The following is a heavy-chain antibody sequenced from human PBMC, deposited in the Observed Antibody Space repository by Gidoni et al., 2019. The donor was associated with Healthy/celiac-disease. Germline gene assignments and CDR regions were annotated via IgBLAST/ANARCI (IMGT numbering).Heavy chain of an antibody. D-gene: IGHD4-4*01. Sequence: EVQLVESGGGLVQQGRSLRLSCAASGFTFGAYAMSWVRQAPGKGLEWVGFIRSKAYGGTTEYAASVKGRFTISRDDSKSIAYLQMNSLKTEDTAVYYCTREEEGNTVTFGYYYYYMDVWGKGTTVTVSS. CDR1: GFTFGAYA. J-gene: IGHJ6*03. CDR2: IRSKAYGGTT. CDR3: TREEEGNTVTFGYYYYYMDV. V-gene: IGHV3-49*04.